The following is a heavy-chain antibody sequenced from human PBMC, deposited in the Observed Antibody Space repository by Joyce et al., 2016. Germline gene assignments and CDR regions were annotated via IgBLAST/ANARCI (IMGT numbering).Heavy chain of an antibody. CDR1: GYIFTSHS. V-gene: IGHV5-10-1*03. CDR3: ASATLGVAGDYSYDMDV. J-gene: IGHJ6*02. Sequence: EVQLVQSGAEVKKPGESLRISCTASGYIFTSHSSSWVRQMPGKGPEWMGWIDPSDSYTKYSPSLQGHVTFSSDKSISTAYLQWSSLKASDSAIYYCASATLGVAGDYSYDMDVWGQGTTVTVSS. D-gene: IGHD3-3*01. CDR2: IDPSDSYT.